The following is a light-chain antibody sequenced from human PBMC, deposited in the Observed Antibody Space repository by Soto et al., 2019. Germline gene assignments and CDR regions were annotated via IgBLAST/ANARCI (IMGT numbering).Light chain of an antibody. CDR1: SSDVGSYNL. CDR3: RSYAGSSDVV. V-gene: IGLV2-23*02. J-gene: IGLJ2*01. Sequence: QSVLTQPASVSGSPGQAITISCTGTSSDVGSYNLVSWYQQHPGKAPKLMSYEVSKRPSGVSNRFSGSKSGNTASLTISGLQAEDEADYYCRSYAGSSDVVFGGGTKLTVL. CDR2: EVS.